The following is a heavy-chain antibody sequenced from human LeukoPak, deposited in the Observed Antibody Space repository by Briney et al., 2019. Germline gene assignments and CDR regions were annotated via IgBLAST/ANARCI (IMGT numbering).Heavy chain of an antibody. D-gene: IGHD2/OR15-2a*01. J-gene: IGHJ5*02. Sequence: PSETLSLTCTVSGGSVSSGGYYWSWIRQPPGKGLEWIGYLSYSGSTNYNPSLRSRLTISVDTSRNQFSLKLSSVTAADTAVYYCARHDCDSSRCSVNWFDPWGQGTLVTVSS. CDR1: GGSVSSGGYY. CDR3: ARHDCDSSRCSVNWFDP. CDR2: LSYSGST. V-gene: IGHV4-61*08.